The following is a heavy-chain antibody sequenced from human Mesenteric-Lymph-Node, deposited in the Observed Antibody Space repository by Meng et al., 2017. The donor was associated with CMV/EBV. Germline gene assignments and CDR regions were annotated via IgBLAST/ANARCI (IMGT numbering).Heavy chain of an antibody. CDR3: ARHQRWLKSEGGFNY. CDR1: GGSFSGYY. CDR2: INHSGST. D-gene: IGHD4-23*01. V-gene: IGHV4-34*01. J-gene: IGHJ4*02. Sequence: VQLQQWGSELLKPSEPLPLPCAVYGGSFSGYYWSWIRQPPGKGLEWIGEINHSGSTNYNPSLKSRVTISVDTSKNQFSLKLSSVTAADTTVYYCARHQRWLKSEGGFNYWGQGTLVTVSS.